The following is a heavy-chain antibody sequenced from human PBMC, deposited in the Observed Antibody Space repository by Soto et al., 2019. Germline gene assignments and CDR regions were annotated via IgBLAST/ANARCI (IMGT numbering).Heavy chain of an antibody. CDR2: ISGSGGST. D-gene: IGHD3-22*01. V-gene: IGHV3-23*01. Sequence: GGSLRLSCAASGFTFSSYAMSWVRQAPGKGLEWVSAISGSGGSTYYADSVKGRFTISRDNSKNTLYLQMNSLRAEDTAVYYCAKVQIVVVITTFGMDVWGQGTTVTVSS. J-gene: IGHJ6*02. CDR1: GFTFSSYA. CDR3: AKVQIVVVITTFGMDV.